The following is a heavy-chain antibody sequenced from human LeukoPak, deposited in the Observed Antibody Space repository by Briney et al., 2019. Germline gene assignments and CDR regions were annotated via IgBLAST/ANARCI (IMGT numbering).Heavy chain of an antibody. J-gene: IGHJ4*02. D-gene: IGHD3-10*01. CDR3: VTKASVSGVKRY. Sequence: GGSLRLSCGASGLPFESYSMTWVRQAPGKGLEWVSTISRTSNYIYTADSLKGRFTTSRDNAEKSLFLQMTNVKDDDTAVYYCVTKASVSGVKRYWGQGTLVTVSS. V-gene: IGHV3-21*01. CDR1: GLPFESYS. CDR2: ISRTSNYI.